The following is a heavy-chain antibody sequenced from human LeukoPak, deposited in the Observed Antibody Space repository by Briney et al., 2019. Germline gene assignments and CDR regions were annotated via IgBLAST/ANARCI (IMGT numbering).Heavy chain of an antibody. V-gene: IGHV3-21*01. CDR1: GLTFSRYN. J-gene: IGHJ4*02. D-gene: IGHD1-26*01. CDR2: IGTSSNNI. CDR3: ASGTVGSYALDY. Sequence: GGSLRLSCAASGLTFSRYNMNWVRQAPGKGLEWVSSIGTSSNNIYYTDSVKGRFTISRDNAQNSLYLQVDSLRVEDTAVYFCASGTVGSYALDYWGQGTLVTVSS.